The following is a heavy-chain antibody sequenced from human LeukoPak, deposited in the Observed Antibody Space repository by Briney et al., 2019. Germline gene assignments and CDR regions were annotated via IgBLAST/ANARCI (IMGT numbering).Heavy chain of an antibody. CDR2: INHSGST. V-gene: IGHV4-34*01. D-gene: IGHD4-17*01. J-gene: IGHJ4*02. CDR3: ARLGDGTGVGTVNDDY. Sequence: SETLSLTCAVYGGSFSGYYWSWIRQPPGKGLEWIGEINHSGSTNYNPSLKSRVTISVDTSKNQFSLKLSSVTAADTAVYYCARLGDGTGVGTVNDDYWGQGTLVTVSS. CDR1: GGSFSGYY.